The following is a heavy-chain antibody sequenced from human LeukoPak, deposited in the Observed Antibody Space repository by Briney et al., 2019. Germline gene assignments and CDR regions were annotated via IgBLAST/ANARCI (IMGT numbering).Heavy chain of an antibody. D-gene: IGHD3-10*01. CDR1: GGSFSGYY. Sequence: PSETLSLTCVVYGGSFSGYYWSWIRQPPGKGLEWIGEINHSGSTNYNPSLKSRVTISVDTSKNQFSLKLSSVTAADTAVYYCAREKATMVRGVILGWFDPWGQGTLVTVSS. CDR3: AREKATMVRGVILGWFDP. V-gene: IGHV4-34*01. CDR2: INHSGST. J-gene: IGHJ5*02.